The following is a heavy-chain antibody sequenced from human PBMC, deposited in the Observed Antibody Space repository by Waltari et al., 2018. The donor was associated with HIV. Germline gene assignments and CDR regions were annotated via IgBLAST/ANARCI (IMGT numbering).Heavy chain of an antibody. J-gene: IGHJ3*02. Sequence: QVQLQESGPGLAKPSETLSLTCTVPGGSISSYYWSWIRQPPGKGLEWNGYIYYSGSTNYNPSLRSRVTISVDTSKNQFSLKLSSVTAADTAVYYCARDIGTTVTTYDAFDIWGQGTMVTVSS. CDR1: GGSISSYY. V-gene: IGHV4-59*01. CDR2: IYYSGST. D-gene: IGHD4-17*01. CDR3: ARDIGTTVTTYDAFDI.